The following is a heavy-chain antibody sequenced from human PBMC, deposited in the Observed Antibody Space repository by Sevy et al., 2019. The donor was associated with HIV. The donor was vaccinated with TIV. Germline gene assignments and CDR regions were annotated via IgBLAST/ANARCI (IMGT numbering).Heavy chain of an antibody. J-gene: IGHJ4*02. CDR1: GGTFVGHY. D-gene: IGHD4-17*01. Sequence: SETLSLTCGVSGGTFVGHYWTWVRQTPGQGLEWIGEINHRGTANYNPSPKSRVSISVDTSNNQFSLRLNSVTVADTAVYYCASTSTLTISALDSWGQGALVTVSS. CDR3: ASTSTLTISALDS. CDR2: INHRGTA. V-gene: IGHV4-34*01.